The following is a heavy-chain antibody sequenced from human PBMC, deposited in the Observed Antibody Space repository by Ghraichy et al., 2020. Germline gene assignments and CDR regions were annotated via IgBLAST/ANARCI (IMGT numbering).Heavy chain of an antibody. CDR1: GGSISSSNW. V-gene: IGHV4-4*02. CDR3: ARDGLGGDYDLRYFDY. D-gene: IGHD2-21*02. J-gene: IGHJ4*02. Sequence: ESLNISCAVSGGSISSSNWWSWVRQPPGKGLEWIGEIYHSGSTNYNPSLKSRVTISVDKSKNQFSLKLSSVTAADTAVYYCARDGLGGDYDLRYFDYWGQGTLVTVSS. CDR2: IYHSGST.